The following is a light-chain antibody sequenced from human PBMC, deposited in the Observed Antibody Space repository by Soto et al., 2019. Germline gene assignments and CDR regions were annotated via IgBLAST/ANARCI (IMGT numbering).Light chain of an antibody. Sequence: DIQMTQSPSSVAASVLDRVTISCRSRQGVSNWLAWYQQQPGKAPKLLIYAESTLRSGVPSRFRGSGSGTDFPLTLSSLQVEDFETYYCQQATRLPYTLGQATKV. CDR1: QGVSNW. CDR3: QQATRLPYT. CDR2: AES. V-gene: IGKV1-12*02. J-gene: IGKJ2*01.